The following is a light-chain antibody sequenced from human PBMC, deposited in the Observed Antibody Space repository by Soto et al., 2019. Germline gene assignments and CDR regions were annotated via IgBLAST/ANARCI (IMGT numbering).Light chain of an antibody. J-gene: IGLJ2*01. CDR2: DVS. Sequence: QSVLTQPASVFGSPGQSITISCTGTSSDVGGYNYVSWYQQHPGKAPKLMIYDVSNRPSGVSNRFSGSKSGNTASLTISGLQAEDEADYYCSSYTSSSTVVFGGGTQLTVL. V-gene: IGLV2-14*01. CDR3: SSYTSSSTVV. CDR1: SSDVGGYNY.